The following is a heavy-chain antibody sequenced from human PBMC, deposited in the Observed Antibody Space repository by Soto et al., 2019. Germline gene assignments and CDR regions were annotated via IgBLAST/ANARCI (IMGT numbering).Heavy chain of an antibody. J-gene: IGHJ6*02. D-gene: IGHD2-2*01. CDR3: ARDKGVVPAPIFTYGMDV. V-gene: IGHV1-2*04. Sequence: VKVSCKASGYTFTGYYMHWVRQAPGQGLEWMGWINPNSGGTNYAQKFQGWVTMTRDTSISTAYMELSRLRSDDTAVYYCARDKGVVPAPIFTYGMDVWGQGTTVTVSS. CDR1: GYTFTGYY. CDR2: INPNSGGT.